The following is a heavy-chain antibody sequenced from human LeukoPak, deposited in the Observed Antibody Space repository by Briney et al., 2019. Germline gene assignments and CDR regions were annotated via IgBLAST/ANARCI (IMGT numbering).Heavy chain of an antibody. CDR3: ARSFRSSSGYLCDY. Sequence: GGSLRPSCAASGFTFSSYAMHWVRQAPGKGLEWVAVISYDGSNKYYADSVKGRFTISRDNSKNTLYLQMNSLRAEDTAVYYCARSFRSSSGYLCDYWGQGTLVTVSS. J-gene: IGHJ4*02. CDR1: GFTFSSYA. D-gene: IGHD3-22*01. CDR2: ISYDGSNK. V-gene: IGHV3-30-3*01.